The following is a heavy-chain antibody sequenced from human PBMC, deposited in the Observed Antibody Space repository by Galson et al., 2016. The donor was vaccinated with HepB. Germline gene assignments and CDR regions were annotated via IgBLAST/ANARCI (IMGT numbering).Heavy chain of an antibody. CDR3: ARHGPLNASNGYSSTWHGVLPYYYFDY. J-gene: IGHJ4*02. D-gene: IGHD6-13*01. CDR1: GASISSSSYY. Sequence: SETLSLTCSVSGASISSSSYYWGWIRQPPGKGLEWIGTIYYSGSTYYNPSLKSRVTIFEATSKNQFTLKLSSVTAAGTAVYYCARHGPLNASNGYSSTWHGVLPYYYFDYWGQGTLVTVSS. CDR2: IYYSGST. V-gene: IGHV4-39*01.